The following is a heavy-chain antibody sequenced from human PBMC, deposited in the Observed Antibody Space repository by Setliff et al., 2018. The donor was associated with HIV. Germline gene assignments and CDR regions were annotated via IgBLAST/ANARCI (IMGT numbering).Heavy chain of an antibody. CDR2: ISPETGNT. CDR1: GYTFISYG. Sequence: ASVKVSCKTSGYTFISYGINWVRQAPGQGLEWMGWISPETGNTNYAQRLQGRVTMTADTSTSTAYMELSSLRSEDTAVYYCARGYCSGGSCYGTYYYYGMDVWGQGTTVTVSS. V-gene: IGHV1-18*01. CDR3: ARGYCSGGSCYGTYYYYGMDV. J-gene: IGHJ6*02. D-gene: IGHD2-15*01.